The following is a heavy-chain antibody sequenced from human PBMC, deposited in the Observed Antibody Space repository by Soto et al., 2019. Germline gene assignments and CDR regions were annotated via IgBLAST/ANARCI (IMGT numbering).Heavy chain of an antibody. D-gene: IGHD2-2*01. V-gene: IGHV1-18*01. CDR2: ISPHNGKT. CDR3: ERDTSHYFDY. J-gene: IGHJ4*02. Sequence: ASVKVSCKTSGDTFVTYYISWLRQAPGQGIEWMGWISPHNGKTNYSEDVQGRVTLTADTSTSTAYMELRNLRSDDTPVYFCERDTSHYFDYWGQGTLVTVSS. CDR1: GDTFVTYY.